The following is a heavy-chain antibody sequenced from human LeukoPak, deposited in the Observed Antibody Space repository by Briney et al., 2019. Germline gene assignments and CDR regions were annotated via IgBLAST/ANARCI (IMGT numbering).Heavy chain of an antibody. CDR1: GYTFTSYD. Sequence: ASVKVSCKASGYTFTSYDINWVRQATGQGLEWMEWMNPNSGNTGHAQKFQGRVTMTRNTSISTAYMELSSLRSEDTAVYYCARGRRRAAAGTGAFDIWGQGTMVTVSS. CDR3: ARGRRRAAAGTGAFDI. J-gene: IGHJ3*02. D-gene: IGHD6-13*01. CDR2: MNPNSGNT. V-gene: IGHV1-8*01.